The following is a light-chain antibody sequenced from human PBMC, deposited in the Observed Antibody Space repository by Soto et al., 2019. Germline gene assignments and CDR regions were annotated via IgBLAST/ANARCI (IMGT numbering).Light chain of an antibody. V-gene: IGKV1-5*03. CDR2: KAS. CDR3: QQYNNYWT. J-gene: IGKJ1*01. CDR1: QSISYW. Sequence: DIQMTQSPSTLSASVGDRVTITCRASQSISYWLAWYQQKPGKAPNLLIYKASSLESGVPSRFSGRGSGTEFTLTTSSLQPDDFATYYCQQYNNYWTFGQGTMVESK.